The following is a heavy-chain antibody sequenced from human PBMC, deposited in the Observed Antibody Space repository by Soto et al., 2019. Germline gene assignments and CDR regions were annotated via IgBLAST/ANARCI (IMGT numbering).Heavy chain of an antibody. CDR3: ATLGNFGVVTGY. CDR1: GFTFSSYW. V-gene: IGHV3-74*01. Sequence: PGGSLRLSCAASGFTFSSYWMHWVRQAPGKGLVWVSGINNDGIGTNYADSVKGRFTISRDNAKKMLYLQMNSLRAEDTAVYYCATLGNFGVVTGYWGQGTLVTVYS. J-gene: IGHJ4*02. CDR2: INNDGIGT. D-gene: IGHD3-3*01.